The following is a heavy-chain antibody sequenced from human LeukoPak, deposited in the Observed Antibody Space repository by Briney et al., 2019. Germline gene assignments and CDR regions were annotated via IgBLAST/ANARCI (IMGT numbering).Heavy chain of an antibody. CDR3: ARASRFRGGENIVVVPAASNWFDP. CDR1: GGSISSSSYY. J-gene: IGHJ5*02. CDR2: IYYSGST. D-gene: IGHD2-2*01. Sequence: PSETLSLTCTVSGGSISSSSYYWGWIRQPPGKGLEWIGSIYYSGSTYYNPSLKSRVTISVDTSKYQFSLKLSSVTAADTAVYYCARASRFRGGENIVVVPAASNWFDPWGQGTLVTVSS. V-gene: IGHV4-39*01.